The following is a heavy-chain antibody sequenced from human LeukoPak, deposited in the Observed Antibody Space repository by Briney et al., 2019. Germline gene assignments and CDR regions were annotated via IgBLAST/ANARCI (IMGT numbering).Heavy chain of an antibody. CDR1: GFTFSSYA. V-gene: IGHV3-23*01. CDR3: AKDFHQQLAIPDY. J-gene: IGHJ4*02. D-gene: IGHD6-13*01. Sequence: AGGSLRLSCAASGFTFSSYAMSWVRQAPGKGLEWVSAISGSGGSTYYADSVKGRFTTSRDNSKNTLYLQMNSLRAEDTAVYYCAKDFHQQLAIPDYWGQGTLVTVSS. CDR2: ISGSGGST.